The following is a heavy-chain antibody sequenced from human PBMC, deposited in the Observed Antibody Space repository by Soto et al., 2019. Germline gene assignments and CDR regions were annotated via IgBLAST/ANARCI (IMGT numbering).Heavy chain of an antibody. D-gene: IGHD2-2*02. CDR3: AKDSSGYQLLYGPFDY. Sequence: QPGGSLRLSCAASGFAFSSYAMSWVRQAPGKGLEWVSAISGSGGSTYYADSVKGRFTISRDNSKNTLYLQMNSLRAEDTAVYYCAKDSSGYQLLYGPFDYWGQGTLVTVSS. V-gene: IGHV3-23*01. CDR2: ISGSGGST. J-gene: IGHJ4*02. CDR1: GFAFSSYA.